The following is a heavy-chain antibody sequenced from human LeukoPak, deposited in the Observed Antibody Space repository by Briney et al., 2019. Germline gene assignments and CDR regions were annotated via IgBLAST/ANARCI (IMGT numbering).Heavy chain of an antibody. CDR3: AREGRYFDWSYYYYYYMDV. J-gene: IGHJ6*03. D-gene: IGHD3-9*01. Sequence: SETLSLTCTVSGASISSTNNFWGWIRQTPGKGLEWIATIYYSVSTYYNPSLKSRLSISVDTSKNQFSLKLSSVTAADTAVYYCAREGRYFDWSYYYYYYMDVWGKGTTVTVSS. V-gene: IGHV4-39*07. CDR2: IYYSVST. CDR1: GASISSTNNF.